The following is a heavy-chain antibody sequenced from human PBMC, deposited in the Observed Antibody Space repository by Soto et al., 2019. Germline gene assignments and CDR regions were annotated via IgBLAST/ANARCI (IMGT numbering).Heavy chain of an antibody. CDR1: GFTFSDYY. J-gene: IGHJ6*02. V-gene: IGHV3-11*06. CDR2: ISPSSSYT. CDR3: ARDDPHHYYYGMDV. Sequence: QVQLVESGGGLVKPGGSLRLSCAASGFTFSDYYMSWIRQAPGKGLEWVSYISPSSSYTDHADSVKGRFTVSRDNAQASLYRHMNSLRADDTAVYSCARDDPHHYYYGMDVWGQGTTVTVS.